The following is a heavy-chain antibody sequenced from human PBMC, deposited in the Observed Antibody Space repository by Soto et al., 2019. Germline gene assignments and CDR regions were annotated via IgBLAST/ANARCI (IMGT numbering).Heavy chain of an antibody. V-gene: IGHV4-31*03. CDR2: ISYGGST. D-gene: IGHD3-22*01. CDR3: ARGYPVHYYDSSGSPPIWFDP. CDR1: GGSINSGGYC. J-gene: IGHJ5*02. Sequence: SETLSLTCTVSGGSINSGGYCWSWIRQHPGKGLDWIGGISYGGSTYYNPSLKSRVTISVDTSKNQFSLKLSSVTAADTAVYYCARGYPVHYYDSSGSPPIWFDPWGQGTLVTVSS.